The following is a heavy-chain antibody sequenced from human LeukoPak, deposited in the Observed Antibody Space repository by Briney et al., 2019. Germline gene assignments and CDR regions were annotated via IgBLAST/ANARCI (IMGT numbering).Heavy chain of an antibody. CDR2: INHRGST. J-gene: IGHJ6*03. V-gene: IGHV4-38-2*02. D-gene: IGHD4-11*01. CDR3: ARGNLWDYRRYYYYMDV. CDR1: GYSISSGYY. Sequence: SETLSLTCTVSGYSISSGYYWGWIRQPPGKGLEWIGEINHRGSTNYYPSLKSRVTISVDTSKNQFSLRLNSVTAADTAVYYCARGNLWDYRRYYYYMDVWGKGTTVTVSS.